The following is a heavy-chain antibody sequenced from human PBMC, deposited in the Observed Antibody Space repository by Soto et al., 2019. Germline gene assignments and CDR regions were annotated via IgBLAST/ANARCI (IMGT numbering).Heavy chain of an antibody. J-gene: IGHJ6*02. Sequence: EVQLVQSGAEVKKPGESLRISCKGSGYSFTSYWISWVRQMPGKGLEWMGRIDPSDSYTNYSPSFQGHVTISADKSISTAYLQWSSLKASDTAMYYCARPGDYDILTGYGGMDVWGQGTTVTVSS. V-gene: IGHV5-10-1*03. CDR2: IDPSDSYT. CDR1: GYSFTSYW. CDR3: ARPGDYDILTGYGGMDV. D-gene: IGHD3-9*01.